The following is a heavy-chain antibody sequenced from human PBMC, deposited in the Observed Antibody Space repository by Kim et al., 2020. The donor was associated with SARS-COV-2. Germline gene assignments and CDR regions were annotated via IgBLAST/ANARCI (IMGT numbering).Heavy chain of an antibody. CDR3: ARDFPHARGGILSSSWYGGHY. D-gene: IGHD6-13*01. CDR1: GFTFSSYA. V-gene: IGHV3-30*04. Sequence: GGSLRLSCAASGFTFSSYAMHWVRQAPGKGLEWVAVISYDGSNKYYADSVKGRFTISRDNSKNTLYLQMNSLRAEDTAVYYCARDFPHARGGILSSSWYGGHYWGQGTLVTVSS. J-gene: IGHJ4*02. CDR2: ISYDGSNK.